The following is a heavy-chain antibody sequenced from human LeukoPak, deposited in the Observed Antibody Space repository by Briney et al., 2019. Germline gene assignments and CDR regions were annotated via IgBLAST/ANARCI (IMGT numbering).Heavy chain of an antibody. V-gene: IGHV4-4*09. J-gene: IGHJ6*03. CDR3: ARRGSIAARSYYYYYMDV. CDR1: GGSISRYY. Sequence: SETLSLTCTVSGGSISRYYWSWIRQPPGTGLEWIGDVYTSVSSNYNPSLKSRVTISLDTSKNQFSLKLSSATAADTAVYYCARRGSIAARSYYYYYMDVWGKGTTVTVSS. D-gene: IGHD6-6*01. CDR2: VYTSVSS.